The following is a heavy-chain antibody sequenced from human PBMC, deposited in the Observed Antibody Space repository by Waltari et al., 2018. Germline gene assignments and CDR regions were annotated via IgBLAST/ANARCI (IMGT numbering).Heavy chain of an antibody. D-gene: IGHD2-15*01. V-gene: IGHV4-4*02. CDR3: ARDRGRGLYLDS. CDR1: GDSMSDNYW. CDR2: IHRSGRT. Sequence: SGDSMSDNYWWSWVRQSPDKGLEWIGQIHRSGRTHYNPSLESRVTMSIDTSNNKFSLKLSSATAADTAVYYCARDRGRGLYLDSWGQGTLVTVSP. J-gene: IGHJ4*02.